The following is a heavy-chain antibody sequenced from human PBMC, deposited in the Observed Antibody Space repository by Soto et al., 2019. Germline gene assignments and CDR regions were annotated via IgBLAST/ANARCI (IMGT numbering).Heavy chain of an antibody. J-gene: IGHJ6*02. D-gene: IGHD3-22*01. CDR2: ISYDGSNK. CDR3: AKDWDDSSGYSRNYGMDV. CDR1: GFTFSSYG. V-gene: IGHV3-30*18. Sequence: PGGSLRLSCAASGFTFSSYGMHWVRQAPGKGLEWVAVISYDGSNKYYADSVKGRFTISRGNSKNTLYLQMNSLRAEDTAVYYCAKDWDDSSGYSRNYGMDVWGQGTTVTVSS.